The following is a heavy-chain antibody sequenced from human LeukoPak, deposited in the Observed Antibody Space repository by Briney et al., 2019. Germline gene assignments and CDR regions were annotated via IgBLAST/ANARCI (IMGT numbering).Heavy chain of an antibody. CDR2: LYSDGST. CDR1: GFTFSTYE. Sequence: GGSLRLSCAASGFTFSTYEMNWVRQAPGKGLEWVSLLYSDGSTFYDDSVKGRFIISRDSSRNTLFLQMNSLKAEDTAVYYCAYQGRYYGSGSYYRRPLFWGQGTLVTVSS. V-gene: IGHV3-66*01. D-gene: IGHD3-10*01. CDR3: AYQGRYYGSGSYYRRPLF. J-gene: IGHJ4*01.